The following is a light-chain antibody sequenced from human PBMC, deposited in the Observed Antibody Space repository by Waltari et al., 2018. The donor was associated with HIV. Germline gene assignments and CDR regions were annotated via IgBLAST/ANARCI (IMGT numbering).Light chain of an antibody. V-gene: IGLV2-14*01. CDR2: EVN. J-gene: IGLJ2*01. CDR3: SSYTSSITLV. Sequence: QSALTQPASLSGSPGQSITISCDGTSNDVGGYNYVSWYQQHPGKAPILMICEVNHRPSGVSSRFSGSKSGNTAYLTISGLQAEDEADYYCSSYTSSITLVFGGGTKVTVL. CDR1: SNDVGGYNY.